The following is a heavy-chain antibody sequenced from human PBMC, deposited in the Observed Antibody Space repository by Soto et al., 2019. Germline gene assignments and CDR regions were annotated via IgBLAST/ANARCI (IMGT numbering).Heavy chain of an antibody. CDR1: GFTFSKNW. CDR2: INSDGSST. J-gene: IGHJ4*02. V-gene: IGHV3-74*01. D-gene: IGHD2-2*01. Sequence: EVQLVESGGGLVQPGGSLRLSCAASGFTFSKNWMHWVRQAPGKGLVWVSRINSDGSSTSNAASVKGRFTISRDNARNTLYEQMNSLRAEDTAVDVCARGRWLCGLDCWCQGGLITGS. CDR3: ARGRWLCGLDC.